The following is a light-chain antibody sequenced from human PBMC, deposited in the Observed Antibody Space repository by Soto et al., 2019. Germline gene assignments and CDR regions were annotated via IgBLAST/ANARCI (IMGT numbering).Light chain of an antibody. V-gene: IGLV2-14*01. CDR3: GTWDSSLSAYV. CDR2: EVS. Sequence: QSALTQPASVSGSPGQAITISCTGTSSDVAGYDYVSWYQQHPGKAPKLMISEVSNRPSGVSNRFSGSKSGNTASLTISGLQAEDEADYYCGTWDSSLSAYVFGTGTKVTVL. J-gene: IGLJ1*01. CDR1: SSDVAGYDY.